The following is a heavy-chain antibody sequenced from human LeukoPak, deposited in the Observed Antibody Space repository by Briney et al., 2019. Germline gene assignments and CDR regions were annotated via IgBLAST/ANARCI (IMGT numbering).Heavy chain of an antibody. V-gene: IGHV3-30*18. Sequence: PGGSLRLSCGGSGFTFGSYAMHWGRQAPGKGLEWVAVISYDGDNKYYADSVKGRFIISRDNSKNTLYLQMDSLRAEDTAMYYCAKEYYVLLVYALGGSFDYWGRGTLVTVSS. D-gene: IGHD2-8*02. CDR3: AKEYYVLLVYALGGSFDY. CDR2: ISYDGDNK. CDR1: GFTFGSYA. J-gene: IGHJ4*02.